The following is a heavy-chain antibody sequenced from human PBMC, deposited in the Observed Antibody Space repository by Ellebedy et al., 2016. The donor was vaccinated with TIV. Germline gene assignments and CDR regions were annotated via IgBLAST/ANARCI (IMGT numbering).Heavy chain of an antibody. J-gene: IGHJ5*02. D-gene: IGHD3-9*01. CDR1: GDSFGTYY. V-gene: IGHV4-59*01. Sequence: SETLSLXCTVSGDSFGTYYWNWIRQSPGKGLEWIGQIYYNGRTNCSPSLKSRVTMSVDTSKNQFSLKLHSVTSADTAIYYCARDHHDILTGSYLGRVRNWFDPWGQGTLVTVSS. CDR2: IYYNGRT. CDR3: ARDHHDILTGSYLGRVRNWFDP.